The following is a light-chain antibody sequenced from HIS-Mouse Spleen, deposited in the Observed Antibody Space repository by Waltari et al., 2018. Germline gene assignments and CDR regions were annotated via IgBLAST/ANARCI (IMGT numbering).Light chain of an antibody. CDR2: EDS. CDR1: ALQKKY. J-gene: IGLJ2*01. Sequence: SYELTQPPSASVSPGQTARITCAGDALQKKYAYWYQQKSGHAPVLVIYEDSKRPSGIPERFSGSSSGTMATLTISGAQVEDEADYYCYSTDSSGNHRVFGGGTKLTVL. V-gene: IGLV3-10*01. CDR3: YSTDSSGNHRV.